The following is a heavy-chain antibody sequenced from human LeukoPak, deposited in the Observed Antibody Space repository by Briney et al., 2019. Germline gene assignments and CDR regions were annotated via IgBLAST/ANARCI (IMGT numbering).Heavy chain of an antibody. CDR3: AKVRLPFYYYYGMDV. CDR2: ISWNSGSI. J-gene: IGHJ6*02. CDR1: GFTFDDYA. V-gene: IGHV3-9*01. Sequence: GGSLRLSCAASGFTFDDYAMHWVRQAPGKGLEWVSGISWNSGSIGYADSVQGRFTISRDNAKNSLYLQMNSLRAEDTALYYCAKVRLPFYYYYGMDVWGQGTTVTVSS. D-gene: IGHD5-12*01.